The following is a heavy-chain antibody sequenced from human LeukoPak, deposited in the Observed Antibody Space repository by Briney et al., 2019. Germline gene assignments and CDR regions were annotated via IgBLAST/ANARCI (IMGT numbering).Heavy chain of an antibody. V-gene: IGHV3-23*01. CDR3: AKVFGLWAFDI. CDR1: GFAFSASA. CDR2: ISGSGGST. Sequence: PGGSLRLSCAASGFAFSASAMTWVRQAPGKGLEWVSAISGSGGSTYYADSVKGRFTISRDNSKNTLYLQMNSLRAEDTAVYSCAKVFGLWAFDIWGQGTMVTVSS. D-gene: IGHD3/OR15-3a*01. J-gene: IGHJ3*02.